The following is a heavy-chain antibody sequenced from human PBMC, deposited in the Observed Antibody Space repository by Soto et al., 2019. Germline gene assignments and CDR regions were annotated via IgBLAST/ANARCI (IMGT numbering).Heavy chain of an antibody. J-gene: IGHJ3*02. CDR2: ISGSGGST. Sequence: PGGSLRLSCAASGFTFSSYSMSWVRQAPGKGLEWVSAISGSGGSTYYADSVKGRFTISRDNSKNTLYLQMNSLRAEDTAVYYCAKGLGGLNAFDIWGQGTMVTVSS. D-gene: IGHD3-16*01. V-gene: IGHV3-23*01. CDR3: AKGLGGLNAFDI. CDR1: GFTFSSYS.